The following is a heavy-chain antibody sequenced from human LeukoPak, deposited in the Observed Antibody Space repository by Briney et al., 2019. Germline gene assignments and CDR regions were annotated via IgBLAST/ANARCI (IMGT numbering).Heavy chain of an antibody. J-gene: IGHJ4*02. Sequence: GGSLRLSCAASGVTFSSYSMNWVRQAAGKRLEWGSSISSSSSYIYYADSVKGRFTISRDNAKNSLYLQMNSLRAEDTAVYYCARSHGYSSSYFDYWGQGTLVTVSS. V-gene: IGHV3-21*01. D-gene: IGHD6-13*01. CDR2: ISSSSSYI. CDR3: ARSHGYSSSYFDY. CDR1: GVTFSSYS.